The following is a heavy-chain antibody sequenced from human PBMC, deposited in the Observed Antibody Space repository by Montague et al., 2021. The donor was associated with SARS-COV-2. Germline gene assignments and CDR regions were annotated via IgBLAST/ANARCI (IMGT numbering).Heavy chain of an antibody. J-gene: IGHJ4*02. CDR2: IWYDGSNK. CDR1: GFTFSSYG. CDR3: ARAPSRSWTLDY. D-gene: IGHD6-13*01. V-gene: IGHV3-33*01. Sequence: SRRLSWSASGFTFSSYGMHWVRQAPGKGLEWVAVIWYDGSNKYYGDSVKGRFTIPRDNSKNTLYLQMNSLRGDDTAVYYCARAPSRSWTLDYWGQGTLVTVSS.